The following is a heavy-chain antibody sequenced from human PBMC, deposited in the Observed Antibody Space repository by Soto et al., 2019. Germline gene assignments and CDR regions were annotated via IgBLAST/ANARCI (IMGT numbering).Heavy chain of an antibody. J-gene: IGHJ4*02. CDR1: GFTFSSYT. CDR2: ILYEGSNQ. D-gene: IGHD6-6*01. Sequence: QVQLVESGGGVVQPGRSLRLSCAASGFTFSSYTMHWVRQAPGKGLEWLGLILYEGSNQYYAHSMKDRFTISRDNSKNTLYEQMNSRRPEDASFYYCAREVVGSSLGGWGQGTLDTVSS. CDR3: AREVVGSSLGG. V-gene: IGHV3-30-3*01.